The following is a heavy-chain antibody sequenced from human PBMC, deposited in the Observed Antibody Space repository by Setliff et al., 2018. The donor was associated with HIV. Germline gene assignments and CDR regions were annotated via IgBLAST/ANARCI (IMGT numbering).Heavy chain of an antibody. V-gene: IGHV4-34*01. CDR1: GGSFSAYY. D-gene: IGHD3-3*01. CDR3: ARGSYYDFWSGYRIREGGFDP. CDR2: IHYSGST. Sequence: PSETLSLTCAVYGGSFSAYYWSWIRQPPGKGLEWIGEIHYSGSTSYNPSLKSRVTISVDTSKNQFSLKLSSVTAADTAVYYCARGSYYDFWSGYRIREGGFDPWGQGTLVTVSS. J-gene: IGHJ5*02.